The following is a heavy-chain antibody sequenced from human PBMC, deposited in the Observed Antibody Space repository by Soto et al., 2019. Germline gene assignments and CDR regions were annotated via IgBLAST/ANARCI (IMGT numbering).Heavy chain of an antibody. D-gene: IGHD1-26*01. CDR1: GGSFGGYI. J-gene: IGHJ4*02. V-gene: IGHV4-34*01. CDR3: ARGLISGSHYSGGWYYFDS. CDR2: INHSGSA. Sequence: SETLSLTCDVYGGSFGGYIWTWIRQTPGKGLQWIGQINHSGSANYNPSLKSRVTISVHTSNSQFSLELNSVTAADTAVYYCARGLISGSHYSGGWYYFDSWGQGTLVTVSS.